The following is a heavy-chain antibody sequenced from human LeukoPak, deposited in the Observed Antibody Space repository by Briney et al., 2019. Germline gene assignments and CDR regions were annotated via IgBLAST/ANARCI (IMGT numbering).Heavy chain of an antibody. CDR3: ARNVGRWFDP. V-gene: IGHV4-59*01. Sequence: PSETLSPTCTVSGGSISSYYWSWIRQPPGKGLEWIGYIYYTGSTNYNPFLKSRVTISVVTSKNQFSLKLSSVTAADTAVYYCARNVGRWFDPWGQGTLVTVSS. CDR2: IYYTGST. CDR1: GGSISSYY. D-gene: IGHD1-26*01. J-gene: IGHJ5*02.